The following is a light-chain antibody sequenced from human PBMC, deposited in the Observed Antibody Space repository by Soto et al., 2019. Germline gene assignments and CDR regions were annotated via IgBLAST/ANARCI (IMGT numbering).Light chain of an antibody. CDR2: GAS. CDR3: QQRSNWPIT. CDR1: QSVSNNY. Sequence: EIVLTQSPGTLSLSPGERATLSCRASQSVSNNYLAWYQQKPGQAPRRLIYGASSRATGIPDRFSGSGSGTDFTLTISRLEPEDFAVYYCQQRSNWPITFGQGTRLEIK. J-gene: IGKJ5*01. V-gene: IGKV3D-20*02.